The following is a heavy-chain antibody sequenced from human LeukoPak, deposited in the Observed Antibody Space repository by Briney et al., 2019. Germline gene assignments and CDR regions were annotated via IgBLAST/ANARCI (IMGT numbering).Heavy chain of an antibody. CDR2: MSSSDDGR. Sequence: GGSLRLSCTASGFTFSSYGTSWVRQAPGKGLEWVSAMSSSDDGRYYAASVRGRFTISRDTSRSTLYLQMNSLRAEDAAVYYCAKAPVTSCRGALCYPFDYWGQGTLVTVS. CDR1: GFTFSSYG. J-gene: IGHJ4*02. D-gene: IGHD2-15*01. CDR3: AKAPVTSCRGALCYPFDY. V-gene: IGHV3-23*01.